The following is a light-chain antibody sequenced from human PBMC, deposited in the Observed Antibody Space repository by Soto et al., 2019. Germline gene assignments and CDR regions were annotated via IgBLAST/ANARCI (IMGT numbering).Light chain of an antibody. V-gene: IGLV2-8*01. Sequence: QSALTQPPSASGSPGHSVTISCTGTSSDVGGYNFVSWYQQHPGKAPKLMIYEVSKRPSGVPDRFSGSKSGNTASLTVSGLQAEDEADYYCSSYAGGNNLVFGGGTKLTVL. CDR2: EVS. J-gene: IGLJ2*01. CDR1: SSDVGGYNF. CDR3: SSYAGGNNLV.